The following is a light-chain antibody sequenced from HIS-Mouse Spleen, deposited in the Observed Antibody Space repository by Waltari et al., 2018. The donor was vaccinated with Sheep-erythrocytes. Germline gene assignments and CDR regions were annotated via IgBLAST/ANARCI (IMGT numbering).Light chain of an antibody. V-gene: IGLV2-11*01. J-gene: IGLJ1*01. Sequence: QSALTLPRSVSGSPGQSVTISCTGPSSDVGGYNYVPWYQQHPGKAPKLMIYDVSKRPSGVPDRFSGSKSGNTASLTISGLQAEDEADYYCCSYVGSYNHVFATGTKVTVL. CDR1: SSDVGGYNY. CDR2: DVS. CDR3: CSYVGSYNHV.